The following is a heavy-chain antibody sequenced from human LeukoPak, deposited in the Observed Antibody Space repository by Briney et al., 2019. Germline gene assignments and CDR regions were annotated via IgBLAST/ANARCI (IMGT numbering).Heavy chain of an antibody. CDR1: GFTFSSYS. CDR3: VRGYSYGYHVSKTYYFDY. V-gene: IGHV3-21*01. D-gene: IGHD5-18*01. Sequence: GGSLRLSCAASGFTFSSYSMNWVRQAPGKGLEWVSSISSSSSYIYYAGSVKGRFTISRDNAKNSLYLQMNSLRAEDTAVYYCVRGYSYGYHVSKTYYFDYWGQGTLVTVSS. J-gene: IGHJ4*02. CDR2: ISSSSSYI.